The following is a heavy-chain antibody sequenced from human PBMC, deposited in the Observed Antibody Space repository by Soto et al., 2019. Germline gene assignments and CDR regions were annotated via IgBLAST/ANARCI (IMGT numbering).Heavy chain of an antibody. V-gene: IGHV4-31*03. Sequence: QVQLQESGPGLVQPSQTLSLTCSVSGDPVSSGSYYWTWVRQHPVKGLEWIGYIYHTGSTYYNPCLPSRLIMSISTSKNQFSFLLYSVTAADTSVYFCAAKLGTTHYFDFWCQGSLVAVSS. J-gene: IGHJ4*02. CDR1: GDPVSSGSYY. D-gene: IGHD1-1*01. CDR3: AAKLGTTHYFDF. CDR2: IYHTGST.